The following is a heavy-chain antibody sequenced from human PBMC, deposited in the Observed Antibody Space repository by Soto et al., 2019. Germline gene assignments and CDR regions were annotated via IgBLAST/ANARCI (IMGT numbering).Heavy chain of an antibody. D-gene: IGHD4-17*01. CDR2: IIPIFGTA. V-gene: IGHV1-69*13. CDR3: AITRYGDYPDAFDI. CDR1: GGTFSSYA. Sequence: SVKVSCKASGGTFSSYAISWVRQAPGQGLEWMGGIIPIFGTANYAQKFQGRVTITADASTSTVYMELSSLRSEDTAVYYCAITRYGDYPDAFDIWGQGTMVSVSS. J-gene: IGHJ3*02.